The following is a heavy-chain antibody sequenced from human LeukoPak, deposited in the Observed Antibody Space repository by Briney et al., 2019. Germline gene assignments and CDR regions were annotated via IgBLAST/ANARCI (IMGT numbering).Heavy chain of an antibody. Sequence: NPSETLSLTCTVSGGSISSGGYYWSWIRQHPGKGLEWIGYIYYSGSTYYNPSLKSRVTISVATSKNQFSLKLSSVTAADTAVYYCARVGDGVVAVNYYYYGMDVWGQGTTVTVSS. V-gene: IGHV4-31*03. J-gene: IGHJ6*02. CDR2: IYYSGST. CDR1: GGSISSGGYY. D-gene: IGHD2-15*01. CDR3: ARVGDGVVAVNYYYYGMDV.